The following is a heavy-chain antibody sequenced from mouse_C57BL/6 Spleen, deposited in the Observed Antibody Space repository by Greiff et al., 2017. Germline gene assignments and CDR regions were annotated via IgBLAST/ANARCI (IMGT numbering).Heavy chain of an antibody. V-gene: IGHV1-82*01. CDR3: ASPYGYDDWYFDV. J-gene: IGHJ1*03. D-gene: IGHD2-2*01. CDR1: GYAFSSSW. Sequence: QVQLQQSGPELVKPGASVKISCKASGYAFSSSWMKWVKQRPGKGLEWIGRIYPGDGDTNYNGKFKGKATLTADKSSSTAYMQLSSLTSEDSAVYFCASPYGYDDWYFDVWGTGTTVTVSS. CDR2: IYPGDGDT.